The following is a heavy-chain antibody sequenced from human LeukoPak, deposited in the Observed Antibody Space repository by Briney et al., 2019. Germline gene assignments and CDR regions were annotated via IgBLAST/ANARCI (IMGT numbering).Heavy chain of an antibody. J-gene: IGHJ4*02. CDR2: XSGNGDRT. V-gene: IGHV3-23*01. CDR1: GFTFSSYX. D-gene: IGHD3-10*01. Sequence: GGSLRLSCAASGFTFSSYXMNWVRQAPGKGLXXXXXXSGNGDRTYYADSVKGRFTISRDNPKNTFYLQMNSLRAEDTAVYYCARDPLYGSGSYPDYWGQGTLVTVSS. CDR3: ARDPLYGSGSYPDY.